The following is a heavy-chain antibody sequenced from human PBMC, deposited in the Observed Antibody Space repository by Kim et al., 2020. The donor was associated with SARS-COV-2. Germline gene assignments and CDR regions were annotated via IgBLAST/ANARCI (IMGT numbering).Heavy chain of an antibody. CDR1: GFTFSSYA. J-gene: IGHJ6*02. D-gene: IGHD3-16*01. CDR3: AKHWGGVAEGTNGRDV. CDR2: ISGSGNT. V-gene: IGHV3-23*01. Sequence: GGSLRLSCAASGFTFSSYAMSWVRQAPGKGLEWVSVISGSGNTYYADSVKGRLTISRDNSKNTLYLQMNSLRAEDTAVYYCAKHWGGVAEGTNGRDVWGQGTPVTVSS.